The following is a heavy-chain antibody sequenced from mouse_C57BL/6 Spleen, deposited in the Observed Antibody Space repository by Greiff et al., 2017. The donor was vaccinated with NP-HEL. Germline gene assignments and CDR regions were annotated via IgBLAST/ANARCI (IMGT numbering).Heavy chain of an antibody. CDR1: GYTFTSYW. CDR2: IHPNSGST. V-gene: IGHV1-64*01. D-gene: IGHD2-5*01. J-gene: IGHJ3*01. Sequence: QVQLQQPGAELVKPGASVKLSCKASGYTFTSYWMHWVKQRPGQGLEWIGMIHPNSGSTNYNEKFKSKATLTVDKSSSTAYMQLSSLTSEDSAVYYCARGKYYSNYERAWFAYWGQGTLVTVSA. CDR3: ARGKYYSNYERAWFAY.